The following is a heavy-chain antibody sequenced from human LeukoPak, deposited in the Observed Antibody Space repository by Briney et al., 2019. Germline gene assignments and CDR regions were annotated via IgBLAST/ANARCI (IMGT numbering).Heavy chain of an antibody. CDR3: RRGGIVVVPAAPYSSGWWSYFDY. CDR2: IIPIFGTA. V-gene: IGHV1-69*13. CDR1: GGTFSSYV. D-gene: IGHD2-2*01. J-gene: IGHJ4*02. Sequence: VAAVKVSCKASGGTFSSYVMSWVRQAPGQGLEWMGGIIPIFGTANYAQKFQCRVTITADESPSKAYMELSSLRSENTAVYYWRRGGIVVVPAAPYSSGWWSYFDYWGQGTLVTVCS.